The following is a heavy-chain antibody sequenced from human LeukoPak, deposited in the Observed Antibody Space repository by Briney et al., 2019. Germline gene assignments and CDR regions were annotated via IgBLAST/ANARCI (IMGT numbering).Heavy chain of an antibody. CDR1: GGSISSYY. Sequence: PSETLSLTCTVSGGSISSYYWSWIRQPPGKGLEWIGYIYYSGSTNYNPSLKSRVTISVDTSKNQFSLKLSSVTAADTAVYYCARRRSSSSNNWFDPWGQGTLVTVSS. CDR2: IYYSGST. V-gene: IGHV4-59*08. J-gene: IGHJ5*02. D-gene: IGHD6-13*01. CDR3: ARRRSSSSNNWFDP.